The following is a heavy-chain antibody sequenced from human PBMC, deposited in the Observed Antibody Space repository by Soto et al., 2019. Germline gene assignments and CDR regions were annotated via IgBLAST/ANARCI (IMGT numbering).Heavy chain of an antibody. Sequence: GGSLRLSCGASGFTFRSYWMPWVRQAPGKGLVWVSRINSDGSSTSYAASVKGRFTISRDNAKNTLYLQMNSLRAEDTAVYYCAREGNWDTSKGYAFDIWGQGTMVTVSS. CDR3: AREGNWDTSKGYAFDI. CDR2: INSDGSST. V-gene: IGHV3-74*01. D-gene: IGHD7-27*01. J-gene: IGHJ3*02. CDR1: GFTFRSYW.